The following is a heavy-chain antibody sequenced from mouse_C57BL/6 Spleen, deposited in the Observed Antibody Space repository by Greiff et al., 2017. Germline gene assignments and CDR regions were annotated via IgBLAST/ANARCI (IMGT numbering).Heavy chain of an antibody. CDR3: ARNDYGISYDYAMVY. CDR1: GFSLTSYA. D-gene: IGHD1-1*01. J-gene: IGHJ4*01. CDR2: IWTGGGT. V-gene: IGHV2-9-1*01. Sequence: QVQLQQSGPGLVAPSQSLSITCTVSGFSLTSYAISWFRQPPGKGLEWLGVIWTGGGTHYNSALKSRMSISNDTSKSHVFLKMKRLQTDDTARYYCARNDYGISYDYAMVYWGQGTSVTVS.